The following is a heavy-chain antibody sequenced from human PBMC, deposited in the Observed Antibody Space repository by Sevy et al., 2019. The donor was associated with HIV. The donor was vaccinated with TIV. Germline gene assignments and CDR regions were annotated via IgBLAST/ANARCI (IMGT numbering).Heavy chain of an antibody. J-gene: IGHJ6*02. Sequence: SQTLSLTCAISGDSVSSSSAAWNWFRQSPSRGLEWLGRTCYRSKWCSDYEVSVKGRVTINPDTSKNQFSLHLESVTPEDTAVYFCARGDELNSYYYGMDVWGQGTTVTVSS. CDR1: GDSVSSSSAA. CDR3: ARGDELNSYYYGMDV. D-gene: IGHD1-7*01. CDR2: TCYRSKWCS. V-gene: IGHV6-1*01.